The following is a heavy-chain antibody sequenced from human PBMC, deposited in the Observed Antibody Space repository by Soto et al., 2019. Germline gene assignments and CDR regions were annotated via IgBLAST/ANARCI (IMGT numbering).Heavy chain of an antibody. CDR3: ARPLRYSSSTRCQYYFDY. Sequence: QVQLVQSGAEVKKPGASVKVSCKASGYTFTNYDINWVRQATGQGLEWMGWMNPNSGNTGYAQKFQVRVTMTRNTYISTAYMELSSLRSEDTAVYYCARPLRYSSSTRCQYYFDYWGQGTLVTVSS. V-gene: IGHV1-8*01. CDR1: GYTFTNYD. CDR2: MNPNSGNT. J-gene: IGHJ4*02. D-gene: IGHD2-2*01.